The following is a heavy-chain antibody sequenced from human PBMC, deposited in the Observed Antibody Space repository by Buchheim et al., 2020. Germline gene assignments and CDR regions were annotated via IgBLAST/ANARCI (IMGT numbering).Heavy chain of an antibody. Sequence: QVQLVESGGGVVQPGRSLRLSCAASGFTFSSYAMHWVRQAPGKGLEWVAVISYDGSNKYYADSVKGRFTISRDNSKNTLYLQMNSLRAEDTAVYYCARGRTYSSSNLPGRDYYYGMDVWGQGTT. D-gene: IGHD6-13*01. J-gene: IGHJ6*02. CDR3: ARGRTYSSSNLPGRDYYYGMDV. CDR2: ISYDGSNK. V-gene: IGHV3-30-3*01. CDR1: GFTFSSYA.